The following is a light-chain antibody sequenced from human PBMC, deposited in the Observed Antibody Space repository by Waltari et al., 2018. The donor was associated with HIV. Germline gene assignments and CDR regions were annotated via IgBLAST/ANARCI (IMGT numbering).Light chain of an antibody. CDR1: RSTIGAGSD. V-gene: IGLV1-40*01. Sequence: QSVLTQPPSVSGAPGQRGTLSCTGSRSTIGAGSDVHWYHTLPGKAPNLLIYGNRHRPSGVPDRFTGSKSGTSASLAITGLQAEDEADYYCQSYDSTLSGHVIFGTGTKLTV. J-gene: IGLJ2*01. CDR3: QSYDSTLSGHVI. CDR2: GNR.